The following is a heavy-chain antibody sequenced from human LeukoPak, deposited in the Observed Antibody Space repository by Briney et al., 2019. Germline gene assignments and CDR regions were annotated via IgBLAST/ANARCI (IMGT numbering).Heavy chain of an antibody. Sequence: SETLSLTCTVSGGSISGYYWSWIRQPPGKGLEWIGCIYYSGSSNYNPSLKSRVTISVDTSKNQFSLKLSSVTAADTAVYYCAKVSDRDSSGYYWGFEYWGQGTLVTVSS. V-gene: IGHV4-59*01. D-gene: IGHD3-22*01. CDR1: GGSISGYY. J-gene: IGHJ4*02. CDR2: IYYSGSS. CDR3: AKVSDRDSSGYYWGFEY.